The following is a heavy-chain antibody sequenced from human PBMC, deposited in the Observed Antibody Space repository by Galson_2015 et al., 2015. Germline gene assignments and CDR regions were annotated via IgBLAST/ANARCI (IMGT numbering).Heavy chain of an antibody. D-gene: IGHD5-12*01. J-gene: IGHJ4*02. CDR2: IIPIFGTA. V-gene: IGHV1-69*13. CDR3: AREYGVATDRTRFPRHYFDY. Sequence: SVKVSCKASGYTFTSYGISWVRQAPGQGLEWMGWIIPIFGTANYAQKFQGRVTITADESTSTAYMELSSLRSEDTAVYYCAREYGVATDRTRFPRHYFDYWGQGTLVTVSS. CDR1: GYTFTSYG.